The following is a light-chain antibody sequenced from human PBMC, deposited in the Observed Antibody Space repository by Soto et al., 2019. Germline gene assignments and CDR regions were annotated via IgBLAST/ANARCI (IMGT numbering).Light chain of an antibody. CDR3: SSYTAAATYV. V-gene: IGLV2-14*01. CDR2: EVT. Sequence: QSALTQPASVSGSPGQTITISCTGTSSDVGAFNYVSWYQQYPGKAPNLLIYEVTNRPSGGFDRFSGSKSGSTASLTISGLQTDDEADYYCSSYTAAATYVFGSGTKLTVL. CDR1: SSDVGAFNY. J-gene: IGLJ1*01.